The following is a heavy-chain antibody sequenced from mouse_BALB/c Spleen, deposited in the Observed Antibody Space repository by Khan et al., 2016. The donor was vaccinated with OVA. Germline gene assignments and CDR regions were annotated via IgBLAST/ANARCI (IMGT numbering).Heavy chain of an antibody. CDR3: ASHLTGSFAY. CDR2: ISSAADYT. J-gene: IGHJ3*01. V-gene: IGHV5-6*02. D-gene: IGHD4-1*01. CDR1: GFTFSSYG. Sequence: DVKLVESGGDLVKPGGSLKLSCAASGFTFSSYGMSWVRQTPDKRLEWVATISSAADYTYYPDNGKGRFTISRDNAKNTLYLQMSSLKSEDTAMFYCASHLTGSFAYWGQGTLVTVST.